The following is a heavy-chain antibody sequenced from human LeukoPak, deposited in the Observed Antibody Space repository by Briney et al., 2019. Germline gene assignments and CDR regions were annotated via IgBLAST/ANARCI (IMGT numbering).Heavy chain of an antibody. J-gene: IGHJ5*02. V-gene: IGHV1-24*01. Sequence: ASVKVSCKVSGYTLTELSMHWVRQAPGKGLEWMGGFDPEDGETIYAQKFQGRVTMTEDTSTDTAYMELSSLRSEDTAVYYRATAGRGAYNWFDPWGQGTLVTVSS. CDR2: FDPEDGET. CDR1: GYTLTELS. D-gene: IGHD1-26*01. CDR3: ATAGRGAYNWFDP.